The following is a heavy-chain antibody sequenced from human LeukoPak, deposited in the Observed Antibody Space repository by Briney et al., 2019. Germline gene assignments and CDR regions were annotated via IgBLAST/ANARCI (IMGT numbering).Heavy chain of an antibody. D-gene: IGHD6-6*01. CDR1: GGTFSSYA. CDR3: ARDRGYSSSSRYFDY. J-gene: IGHJ4*02. Sequence: GASVKVSCKASGGTFSSYAISWVRQAPGQGLEWMGGIIPIFGTANYAQKFQGRVTITADTSTSTAYMELRSLRSDDTAVYYCARDRGYSSSSRYFDYWGQGTLVTVSS. V-gene: IGHV1-69*06. CDR2: IIPIFGTA.